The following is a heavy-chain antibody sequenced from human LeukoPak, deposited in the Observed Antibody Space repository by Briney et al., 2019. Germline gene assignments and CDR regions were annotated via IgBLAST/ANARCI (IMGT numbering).Heavy chain of an antibody. J-gene: IGHJ4*02. V-gene: IGHV4-34*01. D-gene: IGHD5-12*01. CDR1: GWSFSWYF. CDR3: VRLVGGDIDY. Sequence: SEAPFLHCGGHGWSFSWYFWSWIRQPPGKGLEWIGEINHSGSTNYNSSLKSRLTMSVDTSKNQFSLQLNSVTPEDTAVYYCVRLVGGDIDYWGQGTLVTVSS. CDR2: INHSGST.